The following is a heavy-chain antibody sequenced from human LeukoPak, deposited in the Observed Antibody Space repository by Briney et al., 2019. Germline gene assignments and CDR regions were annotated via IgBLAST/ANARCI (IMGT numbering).Heavy chain of an antibody. CDR3: ARYRIAAAVPFYFDS. V-gene: IGHV3-30-3*01. D-gene: IGHD6-13*01. Sequence: GGSLRPSCAASGFTFNSYAMNWVRQAPGKGLEWVAVISYDGSSEYYADSVQGRFTISRDNAKDTLTLQMNSLRTEDTAIYYRARYRIAAAVPFYFDSWGQGALVAVSS. CDR2: ISYDGSSE. CDR1: GFTFNSYA. J-gene: IGHJ4*02.